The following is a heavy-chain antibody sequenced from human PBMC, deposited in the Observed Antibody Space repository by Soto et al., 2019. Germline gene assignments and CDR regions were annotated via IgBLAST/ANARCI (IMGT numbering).Heavy chain of an antibody. CDR2: IYNDGTYA. V-gene: IGHV3-74*01. CDR1: GFTFNMYW. Sequence: GESLKISCAGSGFTFNMYWMHWVRQVPGKGPVWVARIYNDGTYADYADSVKGRFTISRDNAKDALYLQMNDLRAEDSALYHCTWVPRDTPAVTSPPGAQATLFPV. D-gene: IGHD6-25*01. CDR3: TWVPRDTPAVTSPP. J-gene: IGHJ5*02.